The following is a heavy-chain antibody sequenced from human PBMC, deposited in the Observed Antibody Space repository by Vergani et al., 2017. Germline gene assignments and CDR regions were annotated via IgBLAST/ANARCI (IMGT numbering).Heavy chain of an antibody. Sequence: QVQLQESGPGLVKPSETLSLTCTVSGHSVISTDYHWGWIRQPPGKGLEWIGSMDYSGSTSYNPSLESRISISFETPKNQFSLRLTSVTAADTAVYYCARHRGSGGFFPSSYFYGMDVWGHGTTVTVSS. CDR1: GHSVISTDYH. V-gene: IGHV4-39*01. CDR2: MDYSGST. CDR3: ARHRGSGGFFPSSYFYGMDV. J-gene: IGHJ6*02. D-gene: IGHD3-10*01.